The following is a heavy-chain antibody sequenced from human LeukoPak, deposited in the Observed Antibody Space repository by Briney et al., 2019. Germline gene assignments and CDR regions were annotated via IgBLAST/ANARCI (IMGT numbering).Heavy chain of an antibody. V-gene: IGHV1-18*01. CDR1: GYTITSYG. J-gene: IGHJ4*02. D-gene: IGHD6-13*01. Sequence: ASVKVSCKASGYTITSYGISWVRQAPGQGLEWLGWISAYNGNTNYAQKLQGRVTMTTDTSTSTAYMELRSLRSDDTAVYYCARDRTAYSSSWYYFDYWGQGTLVTVSS. CDR3: ARDRTAYSSSWYYFDY. CDR2: ISAYNGNT.